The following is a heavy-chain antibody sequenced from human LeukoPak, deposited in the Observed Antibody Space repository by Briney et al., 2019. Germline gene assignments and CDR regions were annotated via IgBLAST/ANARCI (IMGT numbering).Heavy chain of an antibody. CDR1: GYTFTSYG. CDR2: ISAYNGDT. Sequence: GASVKVSCKASGYTFTSYGISWVRQAPGQGLEWMGWISAYNGDTNYAQKLQGRVTMTTDTSTSTAYMELRSLRSDDTAVYYCARGRVGVERVVTARGTNWFDPWGQGTLVTVSS. J-gene: IGHJ5*02. V-gene: IGHV1-18*01. D-gene: IGHD2-21*02. CDR3: ARGRVGVERVVTARGTNWFDP.